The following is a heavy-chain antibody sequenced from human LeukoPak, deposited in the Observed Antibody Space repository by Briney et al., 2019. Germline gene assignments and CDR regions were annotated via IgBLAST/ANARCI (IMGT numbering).Heavy chain of an antibody. Sequence: SETLSLTCSVSGFSITFYWSWFRQPPGKGLEWIGQIQDSGIASYSPSLKSRVTISLDTSKNQFSLHLSSVTAADTAVYYCARHSGYAMDVWGQGITVTVSS. J-gene: IGHJ6*02. D-gene: IGHD6-25*01. V-gene: IGHV4-59*08. CDR3: ARHSGYAMDV. CDR1: GFSITFY. CDR2: IQDSGIA.